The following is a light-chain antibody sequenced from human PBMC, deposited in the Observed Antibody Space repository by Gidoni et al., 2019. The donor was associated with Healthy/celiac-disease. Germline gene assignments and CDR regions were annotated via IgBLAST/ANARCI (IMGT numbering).Light chain of an antibody. CDR3: QQYYSTPS. CDR1: QSVLYSSNNKNY. CDR2: WAS. Sequence: EIVLTQSPASLAVSLGERATINCKSSQSVLYSSNNKNYLTWYQQKPGQPPKLLIYWASTRESGVPDRFSGSGSGTDFTLTISSLQAEDVAVYYCQQYYSTPSFGQGTKLEIK. V-gene: IGKV4-1*01. J-gene: IGKJ2*01.